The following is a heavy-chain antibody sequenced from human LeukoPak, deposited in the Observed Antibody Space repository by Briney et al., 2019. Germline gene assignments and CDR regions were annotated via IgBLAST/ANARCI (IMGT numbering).Heavy chain of an antibody. CDR1: GFTFSTYA. Sequence: PGGSLRLSCAASGFTFSTYAMSWARQVPGKGLEWVSALSPSGGITYYEDSVEGRFTISRDNSKNTLYLQMNSLRAEDTAVYYCASIPGIAAAGDYFDYWGQGTLVTVSS. D-gene: IGHD6-13*01. V-gene: IGHV3-23*01. J-gene: IGHJ4*02. CDR3: ASIPGIAAAGDYFDY. CDR2: LSPSGGIT.